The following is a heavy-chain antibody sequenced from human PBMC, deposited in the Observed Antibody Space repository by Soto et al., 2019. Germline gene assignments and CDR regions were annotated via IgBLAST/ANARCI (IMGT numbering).Heavy chain of an antibody. CDR1: GFTFSNAW. CDR3: AREVLYTYAPWDY. Sequence: EVQLVESGGGLVKPGGSLRLSCAGSGFTFSNAWMNWVRQAPGKGLEWVSSISGSEGSTYYLDSVKGRFTISRDNSKDTLYLQMSSLRAEDTALYFCAREVLYTYAPWDYWGQGTLVTVSS. CDR2: ISGSEGST. J-gene: IGHJ4*02. V-gene: IGHV3-23*04. D-gene: IGHD2-2*01.